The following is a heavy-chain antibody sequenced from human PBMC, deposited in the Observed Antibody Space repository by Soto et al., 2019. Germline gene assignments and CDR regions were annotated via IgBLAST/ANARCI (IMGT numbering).Heavy chain of an antibody. J-gene: IGHJ3*02. CDR1: GFTVSSNY. D-gene: IGHD1-7*01. CDR2: IYSGGST. CDR3: AREPQLDLELQGAFDI. Sequence: EVQLVESGGGLIQPGGSLRLSCAASGFTVSSNYMSWVREAPGKGLEWVSVIYSGGSTYYADAVKGRFTICRDNSKNTPYLQMNTQRAEDTAVYYCAREPQLDLELQGAFDIWGQGTMVTVSS. V-gene: IGHV3-53*01.